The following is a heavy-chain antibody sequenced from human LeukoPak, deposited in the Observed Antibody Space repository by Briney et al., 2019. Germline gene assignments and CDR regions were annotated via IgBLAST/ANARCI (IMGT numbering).Heavy chain of an antibody. CDR2: ISYDGSNK. D-gene: IGHD2-2*01. J-gene: IGHJ3*02. Sequence: PGGSLRLSCAASGFTFSSYGMHWVRQAPGKGLEWVAVISYDGSNKYYADSVKGRFTIPRDNSKNTLYLQMNSLRAEDTAVYYCAKGTAFDIWGQGTMVTVSS. V-gene: IGHV3-30*18. CDR3: AKGTAFDI. CDR1: GFTFSSYG.